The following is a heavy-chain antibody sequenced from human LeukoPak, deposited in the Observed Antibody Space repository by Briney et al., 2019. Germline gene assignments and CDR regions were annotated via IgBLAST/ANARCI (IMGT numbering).Heavy chain of an antibody. CDR2: ISSSGSTI. J-gene: IGHJ4*02. V-gene: IGHV3-11*01. D-gene: IGHD1-26*01. Sequence: GGSLRLSCAASGFTFSDYYMSWIRQARGQGLERVSYISSSGSTIYYADSVKGRFTITRDNAKNSLYLQMNSLRAEDTAVYYCARDGRIVPYYFDYWGQGTLVTVSS. CDR1: GFTFSDYY. CDR3: ARDGRIVPYYFDY.